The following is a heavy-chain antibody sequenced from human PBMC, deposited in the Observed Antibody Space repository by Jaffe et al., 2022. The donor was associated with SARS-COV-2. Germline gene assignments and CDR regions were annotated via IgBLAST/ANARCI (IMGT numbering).Heavy chain of an antibody. CDR1: GFTFSSYA. CDR3: AKGGNPNDDIPFGFDP. CDR2: ISGSGGST. D-gene: IGHD1-1*01. J-gene: IGHJ5*02. V-gene: IGHV3-23*01. Sequence: EVQLLESGGGLVQPGGSLRLSCAASGFTFSSYAMSWVRQAPGKGLEWVSAISGSGGSTYYADSVKGRFTISRDNSKNTLYLQMNSLRAEDTAVYYCAKGGNPNDDIPFGFDPWGQGTLVTVSS.